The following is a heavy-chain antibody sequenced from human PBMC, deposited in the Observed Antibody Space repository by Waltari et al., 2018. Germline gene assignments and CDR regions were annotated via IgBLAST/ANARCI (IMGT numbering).Heavy chain of an antibody. CDR1: GFTFSSYW. V-gene: IGHV3-7*01. CDR2: IKQDGSEK. J-gene: IGHJ3*02. D-gene: IGHD6-13*01. CDR3: ARDRRIAASGQDAFDI. Sequence: EVQLVESGGGLVQPGGSLRLSCAASGFTFSSYWMSWVRQAPGKGLEWVANIKQDGSEKYYVDSVKGRFTISRDNAKNSLYLQMNSLRAEDTAVYYCARDRRIAASGQDAFDIWGQGTMVTVSS.